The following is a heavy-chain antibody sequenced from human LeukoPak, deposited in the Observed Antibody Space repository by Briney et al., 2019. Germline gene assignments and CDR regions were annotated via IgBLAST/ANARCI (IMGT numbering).Heavy chain of an antibody. D-gene: IGHD1-7*01. Sequence: SETLSLTCTLSGGSISSGSYYWSWIRQPAGKGLEWIGRIYTSGSTNYNPSLKSRVTISVDTSKNQFSLKLSSVTAADTAVYSWAGDQGGTTWYYYGMDVWGQGTTVTVSS. CDR2: IYTSGST. J-gene: IGHJ6*02. CDR1: GGSISSGSYY. V-gene: IGHV4-61*02. CDR3: AGDQGGTTWYYYGMDV.